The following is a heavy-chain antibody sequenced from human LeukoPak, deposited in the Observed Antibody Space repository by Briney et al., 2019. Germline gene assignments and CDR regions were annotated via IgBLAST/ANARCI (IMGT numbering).Heavy chain of an antibody. CDR3: ARDARSHCGTDAFYGTYFDY. CDR1: GFTLSTSS. D-gene: IGHD2/OR15-2a*01. V-gene: IGHV3-48*01. Sequence: GGSLRLSCTASGFTLSTSSMNWVRQTPGKGLEWISYIRGSSTTIYYADSVKGRFTISRDNGRNSLYLQMNDLRAEDTGVYFCARDARSHCGTDAFYGTYFDYWGQGSLVTVSS. J-gene: IGHJ4*02. CDR2: IRGSSTTI.